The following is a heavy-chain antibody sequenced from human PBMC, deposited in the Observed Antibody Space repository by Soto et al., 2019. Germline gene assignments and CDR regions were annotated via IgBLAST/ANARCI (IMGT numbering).Heavy chain of an antibody. J-gene: IGHJ6*02. CDR3: ARERVVVAATQDYYYYYGMDV. V-gene: IGHV3-21*01. CDR2: ISSSSSYI. Sequence: PGGSLRLSCAASGFTFSSYSMNWVRQAPGKGLEWVSSISSSSSYIYYADSVKGRFTISRDNAKNSLYLQMNSLRAEDTAVYYCARERVVVAATQDYYYYYGMDVWGQGTTVTVSS. D-gene: IGHD2-15*01. CDR1: GFTFSSYS.